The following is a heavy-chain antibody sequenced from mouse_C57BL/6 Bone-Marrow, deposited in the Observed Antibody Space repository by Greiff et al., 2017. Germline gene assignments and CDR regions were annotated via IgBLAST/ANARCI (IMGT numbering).Heavy chain of an antibody. CDR2: ISSGSSTI. CDR1: GFTFSDYG. V-gene: IGHV5-17*01. CDR3: ARPSGYY. D-gene: IGHD1-3*01. J-gene: IGHJ2*01. Sequence: EVQLQEPGGGLVKPGGSLKLSCAASGFTFSDYGMHWVRQATEKGLEWVAYISSGSSTIYSADTVKGRFTISRDYAKNTRFLQMTSLRSEDTAMYYWARPSGYYWGQGTTLTGSS.